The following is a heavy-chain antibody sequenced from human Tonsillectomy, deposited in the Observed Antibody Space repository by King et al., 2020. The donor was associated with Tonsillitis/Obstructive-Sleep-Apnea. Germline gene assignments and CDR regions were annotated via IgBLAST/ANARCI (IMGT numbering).Heavy chain of an antibody. CDR1: GFTFSDYY. Sequence: VQLVESGGGLVKPGGSLRLSCAASGFTFSDYYMSWIRQAPGKGLEWVSYISSSSSYTNYADSVKGRFTIPRDNAKNSLYLQMNSLRAEDTAVYYCARPSDFWSGYSYWGQGTLVTVSS. J-gene: IGHJ4*02. V-gene: IGHV3-11*05. CDR3: ARPSDFWSGYSY. D-gene: IGHD3-3*01. CDR2: ISSSSSYT.